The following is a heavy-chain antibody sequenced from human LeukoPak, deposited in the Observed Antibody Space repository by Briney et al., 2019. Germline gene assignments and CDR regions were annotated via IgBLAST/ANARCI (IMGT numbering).Heavy chain of an antibody. CDR1: GGTFSSYA. V-gene: IGHV1-69*05. J-gene: IGHJ6*03. D-gene: IGHD3-16*01. CDR3: ARGWVDPSPGSYYYYYMDV. CDR2: IIPIFGAA. Sequence: SVKVSCKASGGTFSSYAISWVRQAPGQGLEWMGRIIPIFGAANYAQKFQGRVTITTDESTSTAYMELSSLRSEDTAVYYCARGWVDPSPGSYYYYYMDVWGKGTTVTVSS.